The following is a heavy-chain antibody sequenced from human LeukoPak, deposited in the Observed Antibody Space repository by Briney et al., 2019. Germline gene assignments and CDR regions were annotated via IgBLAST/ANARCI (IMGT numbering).Heavy chain of an antibody. J-gene: IGHJ4*02. D-gene: IGHD5-18*01. CDR2: INTHTGNP. CDR3: ARGRPLWDL. V-gene: IGHV7-4-1*02. CDR1: GYTFTNEP. Sequence: ASVKVSCKSYGYTFTNEPLNWVRQAPGQGLEWMGWINTHTGNPTYAQGFTGRFVFSLDTSVSTAHLQITNLKTDDTAVYYCARGRPLWDLWGQGTLVTVSP.